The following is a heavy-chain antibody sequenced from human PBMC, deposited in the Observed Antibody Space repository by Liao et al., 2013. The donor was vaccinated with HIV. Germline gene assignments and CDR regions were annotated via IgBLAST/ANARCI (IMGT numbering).Heavy chain of an antibody. CDR1: GGSISSYY. CDR2: IYYSGST. CDR3: ARVEGRFLNWFDP. V-gene: IGHV4-59*01. J-gene: IGHJ5*02. D-gene: IGHD2/OR15-2a*01. Sequence: QVQLQESGPGLVKPSETLSLTCTVSGGSISSYYWSWIRQPPGKGLEWIGYIYYSGSTNYNPSLKSRVTISVDTSKNQFSLKLSSVTAADTAVYYCARVEGRFLNWFDPWGQGTLVTVSS.